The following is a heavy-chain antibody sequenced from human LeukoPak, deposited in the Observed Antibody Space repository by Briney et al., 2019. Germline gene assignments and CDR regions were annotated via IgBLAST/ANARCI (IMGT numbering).Heavy chain of an antibody. J-gene: IGHJ5*02. D-gene: IGHD2-2*01. CDR1: GFTFSSYT. V-gene: IGHV3-23*01. CDR2: ILSGGTT. Sequence: GGSLRLSCAASGFTFSSYTMDWVRQAPGKGLEWVSGILSGGTTVYADSVKGRFTISRDTSKNTLFLQMNSLRAEDTAVYYCAKGGKYCRSSSCYDHKWFDPWGQGTLVTVSS. CDR3: AKGGKYCRSSSCYDHKWFDP.